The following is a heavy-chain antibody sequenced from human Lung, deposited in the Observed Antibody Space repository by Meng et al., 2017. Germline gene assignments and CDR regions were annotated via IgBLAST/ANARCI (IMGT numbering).Heavy chain of an antibody. CDR2: INPNTGNP. D-gene: IGHD3-16*01. Sequence: QVQLVQSGSELKKPGASVKVSCEASGYTFNAFATNWVRQAPGHGLEWLGWINPNTGNPTYARGFTGRFVFSLDTSVSTAYLEISSLKAEDTAMYYCARDGYPVLGGVSAFDYWGQGTLVTVSS. CDR3: ARDGYPVLGGVSAFDY. CDR1: GYTFNAFA. V-gene: IGHV7-4-1*02. J-gene: IGHJ4*02.